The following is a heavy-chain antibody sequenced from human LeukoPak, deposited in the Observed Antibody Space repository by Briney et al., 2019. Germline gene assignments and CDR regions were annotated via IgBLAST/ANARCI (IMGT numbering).Heavy chain of an antibody. CDR1: GGSISSYY. CDR2: IYYSGST. Sequence: SETLSLTCTVSGGSISSYYWSWIRQPPGKGLEWIGYIYYSGSTSYNPSLKSRVTISVDTSKNQFSLKLSSVTAADTAVYYCARQYYGGNSELDYWGQGTLVTVSS. V-gene: IGHV4-59*01. J-gene: IGHJ4*02. CDR3: ARQYYGGNSELDY. D-gene: IGHD4-23*01.